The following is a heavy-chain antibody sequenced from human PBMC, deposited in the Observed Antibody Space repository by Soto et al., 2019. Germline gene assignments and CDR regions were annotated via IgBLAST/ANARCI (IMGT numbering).Heavy chain of an antibody. CDR1: GGSISNYH. D-gene: IGHD3-9*01. J-gene: IGHJ6*03. Sequence: SETLSLTCFVSGGSISNYHWGWFRQPPGKGLEWIGYIYHSGNIHYNPSLKSRVAISVDTSKNQFSLKVTSVTAADTAVYYCTRAYYDVLTGPPDYYYMDVWGKGTTVTVSS. CDR3: TRAYYDVLTGPPDYYYMDV. CDR2: IYHSGNI. V-gene: IGHV4-59*01.